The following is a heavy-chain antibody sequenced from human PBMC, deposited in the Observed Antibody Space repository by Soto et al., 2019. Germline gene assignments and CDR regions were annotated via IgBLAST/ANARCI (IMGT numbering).Heavy chain of an antibody. CDR1: GFTFSSYG. CDR3: ANARSAVVRYDWFAP. V-gene: IGHV3-30*18. Sequence: QVQLVESGGGVVQPGRSLRLSCAASGFTFSSYGMHWVRQAPGKGLEWVAVISYDGSNKYYADSVKGRFTISRDNSKNTLYLQMNSLRAEDTAVYSCANARSAVVRYDWFAPWGQGTLVTVSS. J-gene: IGHJ5*02. CDR2: ISYDGSNK. D-gene: IGHD6-19*01.